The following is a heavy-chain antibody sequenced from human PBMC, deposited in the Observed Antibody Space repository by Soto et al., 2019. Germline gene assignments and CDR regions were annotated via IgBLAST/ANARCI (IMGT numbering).Heavy chain of an antibody. V-gene: IGHV3-66*01. CDR2: IYSGGST. CDR1: GFTVSSNY. CDR3: ARDPDIVVVPAAPGSDFDY. D-gene: IGHD2-2*01. Sequence: GGSLRLSCAASGFTVSSNYMSWVRQAPGKGLEWVSVIYSGGSTYYADSVKGRFTISRDNSKNTLYLQMNSLRAEDTAVYYCARDPDIVVVPAAPGSDFDYWGQGTLVTVSS. J-gene: IGHJ4*02.